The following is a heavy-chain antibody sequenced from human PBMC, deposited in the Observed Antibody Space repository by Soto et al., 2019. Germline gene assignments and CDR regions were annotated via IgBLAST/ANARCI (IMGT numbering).Heavy chain of an antibody. CDR2: IYYSGST. V-gene: IGHV4-39*07. J-gene: IGHJ4*02. CDR3: ARETVVVVAAIDY. Sequence: SETLSLTCTVSGGSISSSSYYWGWIRQPPGKGLEWIGSIYYSGSTYYNPSLKSRVTISVDTSKNQFSLKLSSVTAADTAVYYCARETVVVVAAIDYWGQGTLVTVS. CDR1: GGSISSSSYY. D-gene: IGHD2-15*01.